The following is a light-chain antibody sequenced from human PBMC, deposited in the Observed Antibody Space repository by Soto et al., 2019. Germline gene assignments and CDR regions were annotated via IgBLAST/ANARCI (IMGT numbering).Light chain of an antibody. CDR3: QHYNNWPPWT. J-gene: IGKJ1*01. V-gene: IGKV3-15*01. Sequence: EILTTQSPATLSVSPGERATLSCRASQSVSSSLAWYQQKPGQAPRLLIYGASTRATGIPARFSGSGSGTEFTLTINSLQSEDFAVYYCQHYNNWPPWTFGQGTKVDIK. CDR2: GAS. CDR1: QSVSSS.